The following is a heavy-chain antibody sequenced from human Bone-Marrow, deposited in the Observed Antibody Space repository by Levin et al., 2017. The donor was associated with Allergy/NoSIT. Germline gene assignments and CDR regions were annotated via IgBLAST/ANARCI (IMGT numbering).Heavy chain of an antibody. Sequence: GGSLRLSCVASTSTFSRYVLHWVRQAPGKGLEWVAVISHDETSEAYAESVKGRFTISKDNSKKMLYLQMNSLREEDPAVYYCATAGRTSGYADAFEFWGQGTMVTVSS. V-gene: IGHV3-30*04. CDR3: ATAGRTSGYADAFEF. J-gene: IGHJ3*01. D-gene: IGHD3-22*01. CDR1: TSTFSRYV. CDR2: ISHDETSE.